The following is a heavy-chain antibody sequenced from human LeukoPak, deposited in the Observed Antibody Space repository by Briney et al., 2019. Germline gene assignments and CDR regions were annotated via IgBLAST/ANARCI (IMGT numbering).Heavy chain of an antibody. Sequence: SVKVSCKASGGTFSSYAISWVRQAPGQGLEWMGRIIPILGIANYAQKFQGGVTITADKSTSTAYMELSSLISDDTAMYYCVREGNELLSKNFDYWGQGTLVTVSS. J-gene: IGHJ4*02. CDR3: VREGNELLSKNFDY. CDR1: GGTFSSYA. V-gene: IGHV1-69*04. CDR2: IIPILGIA. D-gene: IGHD2-21*02.